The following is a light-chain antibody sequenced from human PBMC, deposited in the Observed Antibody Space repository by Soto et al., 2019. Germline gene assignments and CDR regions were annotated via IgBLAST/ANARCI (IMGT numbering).Light chain of an antibody. CDR3: MQALQTPRT. CDR1: QSLLQSNGYNY. J-gene: IGKJ1*01. CDR2: LGS. V-gene: IGKV2-28*01. Sequence: DIVMTQSPLSLPVTPGEPASISCRSSQSLLQSNGYNYLDWYLQKPGQSLQLLIYLGSNRASGVPDRISGSGSGTDLTLKISRVEAEDVGVYYCMQALQTPRTFGQGTKVEIK.